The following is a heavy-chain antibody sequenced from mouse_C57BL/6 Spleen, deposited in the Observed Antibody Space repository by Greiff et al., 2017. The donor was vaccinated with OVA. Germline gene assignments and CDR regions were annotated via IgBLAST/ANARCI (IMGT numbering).Heavy chain of an antibody. D-gene: IGHD2-5*01. J-gene: IGHJ1*03. CDR3: ARDSNGWYFDV. CDR2: INYDGSST. V-gene: IGHV5-16*01. Sequence: DVQLVESEGGLVQPGSSMKLSCTASGFTFSDYYMAWVRQVPEKGLEWVANINYDGSSTYYLDSLKSRFIISRDNAKNILYLQMSSLKSEDTATYYCARDSNGWYFDVWGTGTTVTVSS. CDR1: GFTFSDYY.